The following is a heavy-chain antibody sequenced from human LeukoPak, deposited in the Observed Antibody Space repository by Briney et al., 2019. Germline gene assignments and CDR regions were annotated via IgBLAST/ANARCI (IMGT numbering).Heavy chain of an antibody. D-gene: IGHD2-21*02. J-gene: IGHJ3*02. CDR2: INPSGGST. CDR3: AREAYCGGDCPNDAFDI. V-gene: IGHV1-46*01. Sequence: ASVTVSFKASGYTFTSYYMHWVRQAPGQGLEWMGLINPSGGSTSYAQKFQGRVTMTRDTSTSTVYMELSSLRSEDTAVYYCAREAYCGGDCPNDAFDIWGQGTMVTVSS. CDR1: GYTFTSYY.